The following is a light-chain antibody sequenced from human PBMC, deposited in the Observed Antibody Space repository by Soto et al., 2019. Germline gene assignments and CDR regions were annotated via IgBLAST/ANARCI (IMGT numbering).Light chain of an antibody. J-gene: IGLJ2*01. V-gene: IGLV2-14*01. CDR2: DVS. Sequence: QSALTQPASVSGSPGQSITISCTGIRSDVGRYTYVSWYQPHPGQAPKLRIYDVSNRPSGVSNRFSGPTSGNTASLTISGLQAEDEAEYYCSSYTSSSTVFGGGTQVTV. CDR3: SSYTSSSTV. CDR1: RSDVGRYTY.